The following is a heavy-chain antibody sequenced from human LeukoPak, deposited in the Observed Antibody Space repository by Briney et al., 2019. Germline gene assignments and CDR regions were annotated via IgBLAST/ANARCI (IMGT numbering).Heavy chain of an antibody. CDR3: ARSVRRGSGSYYKD. Sequence: SETLSLTCAVYGGSFSGSYWSWIRQPPGKGLEWIGEINHSGSTNYNPSLKSRVTISVDTSKNQFSLKLSSVTAADTAVYYCARSVRRGSGSYYKDWGQGTLVTVSS. CDR2: INHSGST. V-gene: IGHV4-34*01. J-gene: IGHJ4*02. CDR1: GGSFSGSY. D-gene: IGHD3-10*01.